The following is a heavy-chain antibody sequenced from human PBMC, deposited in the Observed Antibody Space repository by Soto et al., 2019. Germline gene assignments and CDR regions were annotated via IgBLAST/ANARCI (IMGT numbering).Heavy chain of an antibody. V-gene: IGHV3-33*01. Sequence: GGSLRLSCAASGFTFSSYGMHWVRQAPGKGLEWVAVIWYDGSNKYYADSVKGRFTISRDNSKNTLYLQMNSLRAEDTAVYYCARDAELCSGGSCYPRAYYYYYMDVWGKGTTVTVSS. D-gene: IGHD2-15*01. CDR3: ARDAELCSGGSCYPRAYYYYYMDV. CDR1: GFTFSSYG. J-gene: IGHJ6*03. CDR2: IWYDGSNK.